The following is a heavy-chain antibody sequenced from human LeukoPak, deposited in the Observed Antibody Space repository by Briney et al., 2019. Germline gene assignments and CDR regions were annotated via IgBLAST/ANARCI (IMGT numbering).Heavy chain of an antibody. CDR2: MNPNSGNT. J-gene: IGHJ5*02. D-gene: IGHD3-3*01. CDR3: ARPPEGITIFGVGPFDP. Sequence: ASVKVSCKASGYTFTSYDINWVRQATGQGLEWMGWMNPNSGNTGYAQKFQGRVTMTRNTSISTAYMELSSLRSEDTAVYYCARPPEGITIFGVGPFDPWGQGTLVTVSS. V-gene: IGHV1-8*01. CDR1: GYTFTSYD.